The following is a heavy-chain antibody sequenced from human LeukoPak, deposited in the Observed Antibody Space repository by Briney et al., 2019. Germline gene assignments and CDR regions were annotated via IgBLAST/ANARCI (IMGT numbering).Heavy chain of an antibody. CDR3: TRGALRYFDWLPHLFDY. Sequence: KTGGSLRLSCTASGFTFGDYAMSWVRQAPGKGLEWVGFIRSKAYGGTTEYAASVKGRFTISRDDSKSIAYLQMNSLKTEDTAVYYCTRGALRYFDWLPHLFDYWGQGTLVTVSS. V-gene: IGHV3-49*04. CDR1: GFTFGDYA. CDR2: IRSKAYGGTT. J-gene: IGHJ4*02. D-gene: IGHD3-9*01.